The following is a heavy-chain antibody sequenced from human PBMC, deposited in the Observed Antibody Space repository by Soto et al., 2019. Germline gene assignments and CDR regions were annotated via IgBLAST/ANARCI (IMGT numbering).Heavy chain of an antibody. CDR2: IIPILGIA. CDR3: ARSQSETTSLGYFDL. CDR1: GGTFSSYT. D-gene: IGHD4-17*01. V-gene: IGHV1-69*02. J-gene: IGHJ2*01. Sequence: QVPLVQSGAEVKKPGSSVKVSCKASGGTFSSYTISWVRQAPGQGLEWMGRIIPILGIANYAQKFQGRVTITADKSTSTAYMELSSLRSEDTAVYYCARSQSETTSLGYFDLWGRGTLVTVSS.